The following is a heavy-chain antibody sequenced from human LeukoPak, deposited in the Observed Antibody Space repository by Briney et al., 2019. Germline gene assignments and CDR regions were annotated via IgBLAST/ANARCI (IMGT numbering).Heavy chain of an antibody. CDR2: IYHSGGT. CDR1: GGSINDAS. J-gene: IGHJ6*02. V-gene: IGHV4-59*01. CDR3: ARDPSGYAPHAMPYYYYGMDV. D-gene: IGHD2-2*01. Sequence: PSETLSLTCTVSGGSINDASWNWIRQPPGQGLEWIGYIYHSGGTNYNPSLKSRVAISLDTSKNQFSLKLSSVTAADTAVYYCARDPSGYAPHAMPYYYYGMDVWGQGTTVTVSS.